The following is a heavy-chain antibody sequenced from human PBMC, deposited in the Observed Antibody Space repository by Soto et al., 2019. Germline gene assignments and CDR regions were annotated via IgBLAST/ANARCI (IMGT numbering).Heavy chain of an antibody. CDR3: ARIQPGAAAAGSENGMDV. J-gene: IGHJ6*02. D-gene: IGHD6-13*01. CDR2: IIPIFGTA. Sequence: GASVKVSCKASGGTFSSYAISWVRQAPGQGLEWMGGIIPIFGTANYAQKFQGRVTITADESTSTAYMELSSLRSEDTAVYYCARIQPGAAAAGSENGMDVWGQGTTVTVSS. CDR1: GGTFSSYA. V-gene: IGHV1-69*13.